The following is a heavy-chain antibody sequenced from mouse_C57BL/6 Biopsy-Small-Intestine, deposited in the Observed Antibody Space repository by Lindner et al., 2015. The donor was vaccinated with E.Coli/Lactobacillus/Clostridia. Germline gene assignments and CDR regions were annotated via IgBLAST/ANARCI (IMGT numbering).Heavy chain of an antibody. CDR1: GYTFTSYG. CDR2: IYPRSGNT. Sequence: VQLQESGAELARPGASVKLSCKASGYTFTSYGISWVKQRTGQGLEWIGEIYPRSGNTYFNEKFKGKATLTADKSSSTAYMELRSLTSEDSAVHFCAREGALGSSDYWGQGTTLTVSS. D-gene: IGHD1-3*01. J-gene: IGHJ2*01. V-gene: IGHV1-81*01. CDR3: AREGALGSSDY.